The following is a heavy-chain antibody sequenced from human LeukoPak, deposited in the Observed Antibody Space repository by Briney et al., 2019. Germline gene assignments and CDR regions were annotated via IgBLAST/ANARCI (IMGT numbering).Heavy chain of an antibody. J-gene: IGHJ4*02. Sequence: PGGSLRLSCAASGFTFSTYWMNWVRQAPGKGLEWVANIKPDGSDKYYVDSVKGRFTVSRDNAKNSLYLQMNSLRAEDTAVYYCAKDGPLHCSSTSCQAWVDYWGQGTLVTVSS. CDR1: GFTFSTYW. CDR3: AKDGPLHCSSTSCQAWVDY. V-gene: IGHV3-7*01. D-gene: IGHD2-2*01. CDR2: IKPDGSDK.